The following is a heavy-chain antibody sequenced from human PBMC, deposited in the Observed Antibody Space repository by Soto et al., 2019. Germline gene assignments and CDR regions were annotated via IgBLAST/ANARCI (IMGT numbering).Heavy chain of an antibody. D-gene: IGHD5-12*01. J-gene: IGHJ4*02. V-gene: IGHV4-34*01. CDR1: GGSLSGYY. Sequence: QVQLQQWGAGLLKPSETLSLTCAVNGGSLSGYYWSWIRQPPGKGLEWIGEIKDGGSTNYSPSLKSPATISSATSIIQYSMRLTSVTAADTAVYYCARGQEGVVATHWDQGTLVTVSS. CDR3: ARGQEGVVATH. CDR2: IKDGGST.